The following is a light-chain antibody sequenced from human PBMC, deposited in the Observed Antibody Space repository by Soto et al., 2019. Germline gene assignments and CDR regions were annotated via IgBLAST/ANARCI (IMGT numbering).Light chain of an antibody. V-gene: IGKV1-5*03. J-gene: IGKJ1*01. Sequence: IQMTKSLYSGAASVGEKSTFTFRASQDIDNYLAWYQQKPGKAPKLLIYKASSLESGVPSRFSGSGSGTEFTLTISSLQPDDCAPYYCQQYNIYLWSFGQETVVDIK. CDR3: QQYNIYLWS. CDR2: KAS. CDR1: QDIDNY.